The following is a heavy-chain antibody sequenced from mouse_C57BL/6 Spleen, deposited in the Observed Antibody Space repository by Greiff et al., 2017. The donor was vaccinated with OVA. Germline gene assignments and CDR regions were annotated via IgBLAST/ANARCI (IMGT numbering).Heavy chain of an antibody. CDR2: IWTGGGT. Sequence: VKLMESGPGLVAPSQSLSITCTVSGFSLTSYAISWVRQPPGKGLEWLGVIWTGGGTNYNSALKSRLSISKDNSKSQVFLKMNSLQTDDTARYYCAGYYGYDLGYAMDYWGQGTSVTVSS. V-gene: IGHV2-9-1*01. CDR3: AGYYGYDLGYAMDY. CDR1: GFSLTSYA. D-gene: IGHD2-2*01. J-gene: IGHJ4*01.